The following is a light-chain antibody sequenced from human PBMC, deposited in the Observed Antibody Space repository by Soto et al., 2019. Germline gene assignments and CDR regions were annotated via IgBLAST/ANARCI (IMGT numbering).Light chain of an antibody. J-gene: IGLJ2*01. CDR1: SSNIGAGYG. V-gene: IGLV1-40*01. CDR2: GNS. Sequence: QPVLTQPPSVSGAPGQRVTISCTGSSSNIGAGYGVHWYQQLPGTAPKLLIYGNSNRPSGVPDRFSGSKSGTSASLAITGLQAEDEADYYCQSYDSSLSVHVVFGGGTKVTVL. CDR3: QSYDSSLSVHVV.